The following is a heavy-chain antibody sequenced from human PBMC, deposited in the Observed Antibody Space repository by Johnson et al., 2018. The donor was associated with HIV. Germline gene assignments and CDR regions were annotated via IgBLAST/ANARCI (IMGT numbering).Heavy chain of an antibody. J-gene: IGHJ3*02. D-gene: IGHD6-13*01. CDR3: ARNSHSSSWYEWEAFDI. Sequence: VRLVESGGGVVRPGGSLRLSCAASGFSVSTYDMHWVRQATGKGLEWVSVIYSGGSTNYAYSVKGRFTISRDISKNTLYLQMNSLRAEDTAVYYCARNSHSSSWYEWEAFDIWGQGTMVTVSS. V-gene: IGHV3-66*01. CDR1: GFSVSTYD. CDR2: IYSGGST.